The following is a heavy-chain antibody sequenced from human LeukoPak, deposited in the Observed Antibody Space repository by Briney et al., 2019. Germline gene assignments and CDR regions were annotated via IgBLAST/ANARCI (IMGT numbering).Heavy chain of an antibody. Sequence: GGSLRLSCAASGFTFDDYAMHWVRQAPGKGLEWVSGISWNSGSIGYADSVKGRFTISRDNAKNSLYLQMNSLRAEDTASYYCAKAPYYDFWSGYYPYFDYWGQGTLVTVSS. CDR3: AKAPYYDFWSGYYPYFDY. V-gene: IGHV3-9*01. D-gene: IGHD3-3*01. CDR1: GFTFDDYA. CDR2: ISWNSGSI. J-gene: IGHJ4*02.